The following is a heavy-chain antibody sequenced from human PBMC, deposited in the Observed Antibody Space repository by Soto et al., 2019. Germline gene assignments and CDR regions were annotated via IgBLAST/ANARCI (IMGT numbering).Heavy chain of an antibody. CDR1: GGSFSGYY. J-gene: IGHJ6*03. CDR3: ARRSSWYPYYYYYMDV. CDR2: INHSGST. D-gene: IGHD6-13*01. Sequence: QVQLQQWGAGLLKPSETLSLTCAVYGGSFSGYYWSWIRQPPGKGLEGIGEINHSGSTNYNPSLKSRVTISVDTSKNQFSLKLSSVTAADTAVYYCARRSSWYPYYYYYMDVWGKGTTVTVSS. V-gene: IGHV4-34*01.